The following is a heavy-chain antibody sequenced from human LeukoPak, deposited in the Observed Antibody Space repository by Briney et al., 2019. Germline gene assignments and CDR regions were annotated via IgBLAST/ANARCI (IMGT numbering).Heavy chain of an antibody. CDR1: GGTFSSYA. CDR3: ARVGVPRIVGARDYYGMDV. V-gene: IGHV1-69*04. J-gene: IGHJ6*02. Sequence: GSSVKVSCKASGGTFSSYAISWVRQAPGQGLEWMGRIIPILGIANYAQKFQGRVTITADKSTSTAYMELSSLRSEDTAVYYRARVGVPRIVGARDYYGMDVWGQGTTVTVSS. D-gene: IGHD1-26*01. CDR2: IIPILGIA.